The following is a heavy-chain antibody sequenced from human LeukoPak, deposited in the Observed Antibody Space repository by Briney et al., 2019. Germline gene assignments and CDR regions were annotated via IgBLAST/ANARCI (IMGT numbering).Heavy chain of an antibody. CDR2: INPNSGGT. CDR1: GYTFTGYY. CDR3: ARDVAPITIAGSTLGTDV. J-gene: IGHJ6*04. V-gene: IGHV1-2*06. Sequence: ASVKVSCKASGYTFTGYYMHWVRQAPGQGLEWMGRINPNSGGTNYAQKFQGRVTMTRDTSISTAYMELSRLRSDDTAVYYCARDVAPITIAGSTLGTDVWGKGTTVTVSS. D-gene: IGHD3-3*01.